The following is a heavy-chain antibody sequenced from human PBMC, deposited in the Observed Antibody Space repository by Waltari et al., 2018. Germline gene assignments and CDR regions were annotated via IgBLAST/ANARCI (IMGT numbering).Heavy chain of an antibody. D-gene: IGHD6-19*01. J-gene: IGHJ6*02. Sequence: QVQLVQSGAEVKKPGSSVKVSCKASGGTFSSYTISWVRQAPGQGLEWMGRVNPIPGIANYAQKFQGIVTITADKSTSTAYMELSSLRSEDTAVYYCARVIAVAGPNYGMDVWGQGTTVTVSS. CDR2: VNPIPGIA. V-gene: IGHV1-69*02. CDR3: ARVIAVAGPNYGMDV. CDR1: GGTFSSYT.